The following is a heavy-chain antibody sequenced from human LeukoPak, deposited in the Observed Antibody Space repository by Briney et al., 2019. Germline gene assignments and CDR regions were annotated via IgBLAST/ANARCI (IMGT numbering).Heavy chain of an antibody. J-gene: IGHJ6*03. D-gene: IGHD2-2*01. V-gene: IGHV1-2*02. CDR1: GYTFTGFF. CDR3: ARGREILVVPFFYYIDV. CDR2: INPKTGGT. Sequence: ASVKVSCKTSGYTFTGFFIHWVRLAPGQGLEWMGWINPKTGGTNYGQKFHGRVTMTRDTSVSTVYMELRRLRYDDTAVYYCARGREILVVPFFYYIDVWGRGTTVTVSS.